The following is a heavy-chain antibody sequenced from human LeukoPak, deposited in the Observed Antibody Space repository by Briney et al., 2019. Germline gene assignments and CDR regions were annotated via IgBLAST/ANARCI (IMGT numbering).Heavy chain of an antibody. CDR3: ARDPGLYGSYYFDY. V-gene: IGHV1-8*01. Sequence: ASVKVSCKASGYTFTSYDINWVRQATGQGLEWMGWMNPNSGNTGYAQKFQGRVTMTRNTSISTAYMELSSLRSEDTAVYYCARDPGLYGSYYFDYWGQGTLVTVSS. J-gene: IGHJ4*02. D-gene: IGHD3-10*01. CDR1: GYTFTSYD. CDR2: MNPNSGNT.